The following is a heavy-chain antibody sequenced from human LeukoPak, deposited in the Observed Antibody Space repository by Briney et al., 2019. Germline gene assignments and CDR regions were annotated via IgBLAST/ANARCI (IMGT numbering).Heavy chain of an antibody. CDR2: INPNSGGT. D-gene: IGHD6-13*01. CDR3: ARGIAEIYDY. J-gene: IGHJ4*02. CDR1: GYTLTDYY. Sequence: ASVTVSCKASGYTLTDYYMHWVRQAPGQGLEWMGRINPNSGGTNYAQKFQGRVTMTRDTSTSTVYMELSSLRSEDTAVYYCARGIAEIYDYWGQGTLVTVSS. V-gene: IGHV1-2*06.